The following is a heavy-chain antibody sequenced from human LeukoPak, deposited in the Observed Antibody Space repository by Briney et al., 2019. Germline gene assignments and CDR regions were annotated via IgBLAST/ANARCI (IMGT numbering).Heavy chain of an antibody. V-gene: IGHV3-9*01. Sequence: GGSLRLSCAASGFTFDDYAMHWVRQAPGKGLEWVSGISWNSGSIGYADSVKGRFTISRDNAKNSLYLQMNSLRAEDTALYYCAKAILDMTTVTSFDYWGQGTLVTVSS. CDR3: AKAILDMTTVTSFDY. D-gene: IGHD4-17*01. CDR2: ISWNSGSI. CDR1: GFTFDDYA. J-gene: IGHJ4*02.